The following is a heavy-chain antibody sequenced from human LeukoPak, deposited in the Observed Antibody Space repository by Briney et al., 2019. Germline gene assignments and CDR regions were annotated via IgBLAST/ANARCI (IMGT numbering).Heavy chain of an antibody. J-gene: IGHJ4*02. CDR3: ARGDILTGNHNDY. V-gene: IGHV1-8*01. CDR1: GYTFTSYD. Sequence: GASVKVSCKASGYTFTSYDINWVRQATGQGLEWMGWMNPNSGNTGYAQKFQGRVTMTRNTSISTAYMELSSLRYEDTAVYYCARGDILTGNHNDYWGQGTLVTVSS. D-gene: IGHD3-9*01. CDR2: MNPNSGNT.